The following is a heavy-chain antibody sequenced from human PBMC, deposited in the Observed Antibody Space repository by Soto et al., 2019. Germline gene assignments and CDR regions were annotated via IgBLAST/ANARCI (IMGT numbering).Heavy chain of an antibody. CDR1: GYTFTSYA. V-gene: IGHV1-3*01. CDR3: ARDQVTGYDILTCYRVYGMDV. D-gene: IGHD3-9*01. J-gene: IGHJ6*02. CDR2: INAGNGNT. Sequence: GASVKVSCKASGYTFTSYAMHWVRQAPGQRLEWMGWINAGNGNTKYSQKFQGRVTMTRDTSASTAYMELSSLRSEDTAVYYCARDQVTGYDILTCYRVYGMDVWGQGTTVTVSS.